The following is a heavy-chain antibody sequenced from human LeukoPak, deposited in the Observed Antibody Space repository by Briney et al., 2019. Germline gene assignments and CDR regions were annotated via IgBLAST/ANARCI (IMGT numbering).Heavy chain of an antibody. CDR2: IDSGAGNA. D-gene: IGHD3-3*01. J-gene: IGHJ4*02. Sequence: ASVKVSCKASGFTFTNSFIHWVRQGPGQGLEWMGIIDSGAGNASYAQKFQGRVTMTRDTSTSTVYMELSSLTSDDTPLYFCTRADDQDFDHWGQGTLVIVSS. V-gene: IGHV1-46*01. CDR3: TRADDQDFDH. CDR1: GFTFTNSF.